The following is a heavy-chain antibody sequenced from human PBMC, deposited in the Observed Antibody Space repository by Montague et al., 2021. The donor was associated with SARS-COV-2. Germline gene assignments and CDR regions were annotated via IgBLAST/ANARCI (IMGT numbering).Heavy chain of an antibody. CDR2: TYYRSEWHT. J-gene: IGHJ4*02. CDR3: ASGWILFD. Sequence: CAISGDSVSSTAAAWKWIRQSPLRHVEWLGSTYYRSEWHTDYAVSVEGRLAIDADTSKNQFSLQLHSVTPEDSAVYYCASGWILFDWGQGTLVTVSS. V-gene: IGHV6-1*01. CDR1: GDSVSSTAAA. D-gene: IGHD6-19*01.